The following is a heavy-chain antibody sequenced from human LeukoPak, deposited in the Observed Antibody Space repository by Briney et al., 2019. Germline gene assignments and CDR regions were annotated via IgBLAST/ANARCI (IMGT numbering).Heavy chain of an antibody. V-gene: IGHV3-11*01. CDR2: ISNSGSTR. Sequence: GGSLRLSCAASGFTFSDYYMSWIRQAPGKGLEWLSYISNSGSTRYYAGSVKGRFTISRDNAKNTLYLQMNSLRAEDTAVYYCARDGSSWYLGGMDVWGQGTTVTVSS. J-gene: IGHJ6*02. CDR3: ARDGSSWYLGGMDV. CDR1: GFTFSDYY. D-gene: IGHD6-13*01.